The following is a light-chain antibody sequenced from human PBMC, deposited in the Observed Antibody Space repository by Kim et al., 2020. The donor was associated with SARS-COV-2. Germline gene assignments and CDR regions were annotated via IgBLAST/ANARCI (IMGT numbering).Light chain of an antibody. Sequence: EIVMTQSPATLSVSPGERATLSCRVSQSITSNLAWYQQKPDQAPSLLIYGASTRATGIPARFSGSGFGTQFTLTISSLQSEDIAVYYCHQYTDWPTFGQGTQLEI. CDR3: HQYTDWPT. CDR2: GAS. CDR1: QSITSN. V-gene: IGKV3-15*01. J-gene: IGKJ2*01.